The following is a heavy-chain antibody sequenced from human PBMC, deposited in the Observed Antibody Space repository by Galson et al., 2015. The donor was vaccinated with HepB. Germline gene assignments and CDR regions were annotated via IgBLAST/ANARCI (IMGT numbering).Heavy chain of an antibody. V-gene: IGHV1-2*06. CDR1: GYTFTGYY. D-gene: IGHD5-18*01. J-gene: IGHJ5*02. Sequence: SVKVSCKASGYTFTGYYMHWVRQAPGQGLEWMGRINPNSGGTNYAQKFQGRVTMTRDTSISAAYMELSRLRSDDTAVYYCARGRRTAMATNWFDPWGQGTLVTVSS. CDR2: INPNSGGT. CDR3: ARGRRTAMATNWFDP.